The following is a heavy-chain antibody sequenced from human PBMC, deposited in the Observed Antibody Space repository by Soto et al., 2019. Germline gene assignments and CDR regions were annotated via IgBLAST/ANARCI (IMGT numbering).Heavy chain of an antibody. CDR3: ARDRSCISTSCYYYYGMDV. CDR1: GFTFSSYA. D-gene: IGHD2-2*01. Sequence: QVQLVESGGGVVQPGRSLRLSCAASGFTFSSYAMHWVRQAPGKGLEWVAVISYDGSNKYYADSVKGRFTISRDNSXNXLXXQRNSLRAEDTAVYYCARDRSCISTSCYYYYGMDVWGQGTTVTVSS. J-gene: IGHJ6*02. V-gene: IGHV3-30-3*01. CDR2: ISYDGSNK.